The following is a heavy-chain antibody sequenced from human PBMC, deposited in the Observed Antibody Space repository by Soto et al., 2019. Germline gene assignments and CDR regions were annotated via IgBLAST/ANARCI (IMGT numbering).Heavy chain of an antibody. CDR1: SFRFSAYG. D-gene: IGHD6-19*01. CDR2: ISDDGKTQ. J-gene: IGHJ4*01. V-gene: IGHV3-30*18. Sequence: QVKLVEFGGAVVQSGRSLRLSCTASSFRFSAYGMHWVRQAPGKGLEWVALISDDGKTQFFTESVEGRFTISRDNSRNTLYLQMNRLRTEDTAVYYCVKGGYKTGWPPFDHWGHGTRVTVSS. CDR3: VKGGYKTGWPPFDH.